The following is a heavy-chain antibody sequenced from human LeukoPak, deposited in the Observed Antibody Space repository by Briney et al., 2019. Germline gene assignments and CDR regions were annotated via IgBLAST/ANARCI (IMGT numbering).Heavy chain of an antibody. CDR2: ISYDGSNK. CDR1: GFTFSSYA. D-gene: IGHD3-22*01. CDR3: ARDLGPTYYYDSSGYYPTPLENYYYYYGMDV. Sequence: PGGSLRLSCAASGFTFSSYAMHWVRQAPGKGLEWVAVISYDGSNKYYADSVKDRFTISRDNSKNTRYLQMNSLRAEDTAVYYCARDLGPTYYYDSSGYYPTPLENYYYYYGMDVWGQGTTVTVSS. J-gene: IGHJ6*02. V-gene: IGHV3-30-3*01.